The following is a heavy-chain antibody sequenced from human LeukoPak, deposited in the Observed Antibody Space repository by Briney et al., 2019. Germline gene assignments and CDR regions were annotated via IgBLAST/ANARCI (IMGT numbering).Heavy chain of an antibody. CDR3: ARGPSNRGSSYNWFDP. D-gene: IGHD6-13*01. J-gene: IGHJ5*02. V-gene: IGHV1-46*01. Sequence: GASVKVSCKASGYXFTSYYIHWVRQAPGQGREWMGLINPSGGSTSYAQKFQGRVTMTRDTSTSTVYMELSSLRSEDTAVYYCARGPSNRGSSYNWFDPWGQGTLVTVSS. CDR1: GYXFTSYY. CDR2: INPSGGST.